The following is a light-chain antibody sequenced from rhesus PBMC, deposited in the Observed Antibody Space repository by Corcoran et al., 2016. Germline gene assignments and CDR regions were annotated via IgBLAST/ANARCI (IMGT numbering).Light chain of an antibody. J-gene: IGKJ1*01. CDR2: SAS. V-gene: IGKV3-24*04. Sequence: IVMTQSPATLALSPGERATLSCRASQSVSSSLAWYQQKPVQAPRLLSVSASSRATGIPDRVTGSGSGTEFTLAISSLEPEDVGVYFCLRSSNWPRTFGQGTKVEIE. CDR1: QSVSSS. CDR3: LRSSNWPRT.